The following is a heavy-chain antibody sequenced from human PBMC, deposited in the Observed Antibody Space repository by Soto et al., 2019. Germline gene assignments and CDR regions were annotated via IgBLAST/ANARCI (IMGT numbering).Heavy chain of an antibody. CDR3: ARVDKPSWCAFDD. CDR1: GYSFKDYS. D-gene: IGHD2-15*01. J-gene: IGHJ4*02. V-gene: IGHV1-18*04. Sequence: QGHLQQSGAEVKRPGASVKVSCKTSGYSFKDYSISWVRQAPGQGLEWMGWISTYNGNTNSAQRFQDRITWTTDSATRTAYMELTNLRFDDTALYFCARVDKPSWCAFDDWGQGTLVTVSS. CDR2: ISTYNGNT.